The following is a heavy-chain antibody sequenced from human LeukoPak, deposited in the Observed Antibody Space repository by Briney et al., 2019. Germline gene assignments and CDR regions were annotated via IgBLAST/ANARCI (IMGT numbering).Heavy chain of an antibody. CDR2: IWYDGTYK. D-gene: IGHD2-15*01. J-gene: IGHJ5*02. CDR1: GFIFSDYG. CDR3: AREGYCNAGSCFRRFDP. Sequence: GRSLRLSCAASGFIFSDYGMHWVRQAPGKGLEWVAVIWYDGTYKYYADSVTGRLTISRDNSKSTLYLQMNSLRAEDTAVYYCAREGYCNAGSCFRRFDPWGQGTLVTVSS. V-gene: IGHV3-33*01.